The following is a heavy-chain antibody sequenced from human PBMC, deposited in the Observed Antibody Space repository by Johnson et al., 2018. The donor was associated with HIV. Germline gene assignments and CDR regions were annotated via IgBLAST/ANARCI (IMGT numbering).Heavy chain of an antibody. V-gene: IGHV3-74*02. CDR1: GFTISTFW. J-gene: IGHJ3*02. D-gene: IGHD2-2*01. Sequence: MQLVESGGGLVQPGGSLRLSCEVSGFTISTFWMHWVRQVPGKGLMWVSRISGDGSSSSYADSVKGRFTISRDNSKNTLYLQMNSLRAEDTAVYYCAKVGPANDVLGAGDAFDIWGQGTMVTVSS. CDR2: ISGDGSSS. CDR3: AKVGPANDVLGAGDAFDI.